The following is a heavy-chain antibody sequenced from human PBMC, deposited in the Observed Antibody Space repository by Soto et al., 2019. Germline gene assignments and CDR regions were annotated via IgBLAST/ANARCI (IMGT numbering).Heavy chain of an antibody. V-gene: IGHV2-5*02. CDR1: GFSVSTSGVG. J-gene: IGHJ5*02. D-gene: IGHD4-17*01. CDR3: AYGDYVGNWFDP. Sequence: QITLKESGPTLVKPTQTLTLTCTFSGFSVSTSGVGVGWIRQPPGKALEWLALIYWDDDKRYSPSLKIRLTITKDTSKNQVVLTMTNMDPVDTATYYCAYGDYVGNWFDPWGQGTLVTVSS. CDR2: IYWDDDK.